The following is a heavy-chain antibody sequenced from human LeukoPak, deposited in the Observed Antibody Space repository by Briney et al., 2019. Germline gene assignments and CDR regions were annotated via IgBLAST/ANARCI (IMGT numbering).Heavy chain of an antibody. CDR3: ARVRSPLESYFDY. J-gene: IGHJ4*02. Sequence: ASVKVSCKASGYTFTGYYMHWVRQAPGQGLEWMGWISAYNGNTNYAQKLQGRVTMTTDTSTSTAYMELRSLRSDDTAVYYCARVRSPLESYFDYWGQGTLVTVSS. CDR2: ISAYNGNT. D-gene: IGHD3-3*01. CDR1: GYTFTGYY. V-gene: IGHV1-18*04.